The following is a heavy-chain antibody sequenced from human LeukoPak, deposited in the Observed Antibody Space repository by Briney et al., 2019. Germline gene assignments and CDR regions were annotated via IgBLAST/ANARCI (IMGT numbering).Heavy chain of an antibody. CDR1: GFTFTNAW. V-gene: IGHV3-72*01. J-gene: IGHJ4*02. Sequence: GGSLRLSCAASGFTFTNAWMTWVRQAPGKGLEWVGRIRNKDNRYTTEYAASVKGRFTNSRDDSKNSLYLQMNSLKTEDTAVYYFARGGGFTNNPDCWGQGTLVTVSS. D-gene: IGHD3-16*01. CDR3: ARGGGFTNNPDC. CDR2: IRNKDNRYTT.